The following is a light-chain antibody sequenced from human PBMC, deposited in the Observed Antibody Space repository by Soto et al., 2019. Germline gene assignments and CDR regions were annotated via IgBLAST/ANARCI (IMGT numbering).Light chain of an antibody. V-gene: IGKV3D-15*01. CDR2: DTS. CDR1: RSAGKN. CDR3: QHYKNWVLT. Sequence: IVVTQSPATLSVSLGERVTLSCRASRSAGKNLAWYQQRVGQAPRLVIYDTSTRATGIPARFSGSGSETEFTLTINSLQAEDSAIYYCQHYKNWVLTFGGGTKVEIK. J-gene: IGKJ4*01.